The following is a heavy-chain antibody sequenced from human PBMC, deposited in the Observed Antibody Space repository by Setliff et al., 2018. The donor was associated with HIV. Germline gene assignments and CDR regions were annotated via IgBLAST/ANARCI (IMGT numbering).Heavy chain of an antibody. J-gene: IGHJ5*02. V-gene: IGHV3-7*01. Sequence: PGGSLRLSCAASGFTFSPYNMNWVRQAPGKGLEWVANIKQDGTANYYVDPVKGRFTISRDHAKNSLYLQMNSLRAEDTAVYYCARDPQQWLGPNWFDPWGQGTLVTVSS. CDR1: GFTFSPYN. CDR2: IKQDGTAN. D-gene: IGHD6-19*01. CDR3: ARDPQQWLGPNWFDP.